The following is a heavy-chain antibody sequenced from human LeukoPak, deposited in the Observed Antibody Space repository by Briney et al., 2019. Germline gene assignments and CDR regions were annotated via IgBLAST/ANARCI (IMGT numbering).Heavy chain of an antibody. CDR3: ARWWDLIVVVPAAIEKAFDI. J-gene: IGHJ3*02. D-gene: IGHD2-2*02. Sequence: PSQTLSLTCTVSGGSISSGDYYWSWIRQPPGKGLEWIGYIYYSGSTYYNPSLKSRLTISVDTSKNQFSLKLSSVTAADTAVYYCARWWDLIVVVPAAIEKAFDIWGQGTMVTVSS. CDR1: GGSISSGDYY. CDR2: IYYSGST. V-gene: IGHV4-30-4*08.